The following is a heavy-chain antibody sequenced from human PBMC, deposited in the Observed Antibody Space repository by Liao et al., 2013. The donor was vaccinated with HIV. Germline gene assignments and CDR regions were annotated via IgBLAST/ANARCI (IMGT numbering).Heavy chain of an antibody. Sequence: QVQLQESGPGLVKPSETLSLTCIVSGGSISSYQWTWIRQPPGKGLEWIGHVYYSGSTKYKSSLKSRVTISVDTAKNQFSLKVTYVTAADTAVYYCARGGGGKGFDSWGQGTLVTVSS. J-gene: IGHJ4*02. CDR1: GGSISSYQ. D-gene: IGHD4-23*01. CDR3: ARGGGGKGFDS. V-gene: IGHV4-59*01. CDR2: VYYSGST.